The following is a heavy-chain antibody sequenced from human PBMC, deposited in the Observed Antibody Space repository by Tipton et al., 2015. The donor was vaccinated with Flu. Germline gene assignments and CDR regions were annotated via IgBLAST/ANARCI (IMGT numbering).Heavy chain of an antibody. CDR1: GFPFSSFA. CDR2: VSDSGDHT. CDR3: AKTGQWLSDFDH. J-gene: IGHJ4*02. V-gene: IGHV3-23*01. Sequence: SLRLSCAASGFPFSSFAMSWVRQAPGKGLEWVSGVSDSGDHTYYAGSVKGRFTISRDNSKNILYLQMNFLTAEDTAVYYCAKTGQWLSDFDHWGQGTLVTVSS. D-gene: IGHD3-22*01.